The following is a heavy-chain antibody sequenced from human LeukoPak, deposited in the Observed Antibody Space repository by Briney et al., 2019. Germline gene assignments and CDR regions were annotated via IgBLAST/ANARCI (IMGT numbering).Heavy chain of an antibody. D-gene: IGHD5-12*01. Sequence: SETLPLTCAVSGASISSNNWWSWVRQPPGKGLEWIGEIHLGGRTNYNPSLKSRVTISLDKSNNQFSLELTSVTAADTAVYYCGRIGFSGYGTVDYWGQGTLVTVSS. CDR1: GASISSNNW. CDR3: GRIGFSGYGTVDY. V-gene: IGHV4-4*02. J-gene: IGHJ4*02. CDR2: IHLGGRT.